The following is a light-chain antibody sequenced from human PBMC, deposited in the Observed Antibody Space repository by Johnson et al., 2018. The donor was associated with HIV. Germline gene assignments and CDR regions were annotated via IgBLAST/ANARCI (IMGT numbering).Light chain of an antibody. CDR1: SSNIGNNY. CDR3: GTWDNSLTACV. Sequence: QSVLTQPPSVSAAPGQKVTISCSGSSSNIGNNYVSWYQQLPGTAPKLLIYDNYKRPSGIPDRFSGSKSGTSATLGITGLQTGDEANYYCGTWDNSLTACVFGTGTKVTVL. CDR2: DNY. J-gene: IGLJ1*01. V-gene: IGLV1-51*01.